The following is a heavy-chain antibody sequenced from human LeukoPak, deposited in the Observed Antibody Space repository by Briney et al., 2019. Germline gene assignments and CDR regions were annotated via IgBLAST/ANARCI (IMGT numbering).Heavy chain of an antibody. CDR1: GFTFSSYA. J-gene: IGHJ4*02. CDR3: AKVPGYCSGGSCYSPFDY. Sequence: GGSLRLSCAASGFTFSSYAMSWVRQAPGKGLEWVSAISGSGGSTYYADSVKGWFTISRDNSKNTLYLQMNSLRAEDTAVYYCAKVPGYCSGGSCYSPFDYWGQGTLVTVSS. V-gene: IGHV3-23*01. D-gene: IGHD2-15*01. CDR2: ISGSGGST.